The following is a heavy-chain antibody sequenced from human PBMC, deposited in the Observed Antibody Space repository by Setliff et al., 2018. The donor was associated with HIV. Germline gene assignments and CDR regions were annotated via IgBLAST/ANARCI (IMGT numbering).Heavy chain of an antibody. V-gene: IGHV4-31*03. D-gene: IGHD3-3*01. CDR1: GGSISSGVYY. CDR3: ARVCPPVRYNFWSGYYPKAGYFDY. J-gene: IGHJ4*02. CDR2: IHYSGGI. Sequence: PSETLSLTCTVSGGSISSGVYYWSWIRHHPGKGLEWIGYIHYSGGIYYNPSLKSRVTISVDTSKNQFSLKLSSVTAADTAVYYCARVCPPVRYNFWSGYYPKAGYFDYWGQGALVTASS.